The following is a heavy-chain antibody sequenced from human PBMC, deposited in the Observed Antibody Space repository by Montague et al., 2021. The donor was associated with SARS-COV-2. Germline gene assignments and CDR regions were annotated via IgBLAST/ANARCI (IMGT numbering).Heavy chain of an antibody. J-gene: IGHJ4*02. D-gene: IGHD3-10*01. CDR1: GVSITTYY. V-gene: IGHV4-34*01. CDR2: INSNGYT. CDR3: ATAPGLSLGSGSSCRESTMDGTLYSAKNRFSLEMTLRPAAATAMDICSRAAKDSTGFWAY. Sequence: SETLSLTCAVSGVSITTYYWSSILQSPGKNLVWVGEINSNGYTDYNPSPLRRLTISSVPSKKHLFSQMISATAAATALYYCATAPGLSLGSGSSCRESTMDGTLYSAKNRFSLEMTLRPAAATAMDICSRAAKDSTGFWAYWGQGTLVTVSA.